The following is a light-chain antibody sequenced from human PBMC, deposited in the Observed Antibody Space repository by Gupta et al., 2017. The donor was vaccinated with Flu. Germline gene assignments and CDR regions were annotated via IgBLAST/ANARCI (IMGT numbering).Light chain of an antibody. CDR1: SSNIGNNY. V-gene: IGLV1-51*02. CDR2: ENN. J-gene: IGLJ2*01. Sequence: QSVLTQPPSVSAAPGQKVTISCSGSSSNIGNNYVSWYQQLPGTAPKLLIYENNKRPSGIPDRFSCSKSGTSATLGITGLQTGDEADYYCGTWDSSLSEGVFGGGTKLTVL. CDR3: GTWDSSLSEGV.